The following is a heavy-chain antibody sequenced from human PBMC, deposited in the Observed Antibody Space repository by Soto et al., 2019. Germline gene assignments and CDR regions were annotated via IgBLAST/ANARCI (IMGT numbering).Heavy chain of an antibody. J-gene: IGHJ4*02. D-gene: IGHD2-15*01. CDR1: GGSFRGYS. CDR3: ARGKRGGGSCYGY. Sequence: QVQLQQWGAGLLKPSETLSLTCAVYGGSFRGYSWSWIRQPPGKGLEWIGEINHSGSTNYNPSLKSRVTISVDTSKNQFSLKLSSVTAADTAIYYCARGKRGGGSCYGYWGQGTLVTVSS. CDR2: INHSGST. V-gene: IGHV4-34*02.